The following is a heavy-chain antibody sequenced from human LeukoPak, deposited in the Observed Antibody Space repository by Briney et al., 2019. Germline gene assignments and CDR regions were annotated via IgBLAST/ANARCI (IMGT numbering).Heavy chain of an antibody. CDR1: GFTFSTYS. V-gene: IGHV3-21*01. J-gene: IGHJ4*02. D-gene: IGHD6-13*01. CDR3: TRYGIAASKSWIDY. Sequence: GGSLRLSCAASGFTFSTYSMNWVRQAQGKGLEWVSSISPSSDYIFYADSVRGRFTISRDNAETSLYLQMNSLRAEDTAMYYCTRYGIAASKSWIDYWGQGTLVTVSS. CDR2: ISPSSDYI.